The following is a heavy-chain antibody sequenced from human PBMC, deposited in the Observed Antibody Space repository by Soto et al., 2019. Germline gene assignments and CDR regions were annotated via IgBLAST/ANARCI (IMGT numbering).Heavy chain of an antibody. CDR3: ARDVYSRYYFDY. D-gene: IGHD4-4*01. Sequence: EVQLVESGGGLVKPGGSLRLSCAASGFTFSSYSMNWVRQAPGKGLEWVSSISSSSSYIYYADSVKGRFTISRDNDKHSLYLQMNSLRAEDTAVYYCARDVYSRYYFDYWGQGTLVTVSS. CDR2: ISSSSSYI. CDR1: GFTFSSYS. V-gene: IGHV3-21*01. J-gene: IGHJ4*02.